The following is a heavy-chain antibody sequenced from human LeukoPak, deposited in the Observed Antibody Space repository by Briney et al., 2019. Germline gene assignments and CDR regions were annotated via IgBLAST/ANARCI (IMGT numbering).Heavy chain of an antibody. D-gene: IGHD5-12*01. CDR3: ARTGAKVVATIRYPISGFDY. J-gene: IGHJ4*02. Sequence: SETLSLTCSVSGGSITSSSYYWAWIRQPPEKGLEWIGSIYYTGGTSYSPSLKSRVTMSVDTSKNQFSLKLSSVTAADTAVYYCARTGAKVVATIRYPISGFDYWGQGTLVTVSS. CDR2: IYYTGGT. V-gene: IGHV4-39*07. CDR1: GGSITSSSYY.